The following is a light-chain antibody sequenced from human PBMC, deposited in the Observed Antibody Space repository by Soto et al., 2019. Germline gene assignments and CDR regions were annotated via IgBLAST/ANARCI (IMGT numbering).Light chain of an antibody. CDR3: QSYDSSLRVL. CDR1: SSNIGAGYD. CDR2: XXX. J-gene: IGLJ2*01. Sequence: QAVVTQPPSVSGAPGQRVTISCTGSSSNIGAGYDVHWYQQLPGTAPKLLINXXXXXXXXXXXXXXGSKSGTSASLAITGXXAEXXXXYYCQSYDSSLRVLFGGGTKVTVL. V-gene: IGLV1-40*01.